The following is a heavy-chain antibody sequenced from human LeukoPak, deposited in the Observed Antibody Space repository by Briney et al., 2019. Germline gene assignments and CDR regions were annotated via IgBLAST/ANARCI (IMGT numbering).Heavy chain of an antibody. CDR1: GFTFDDYA. D-gene: IGHD3-10*01. Sequence: GGSLRLSCAASGFTFDDYAMHWVRHAPGKGLEWVSLISWDGGSTYYADSVKGRFTISRDNSKNSLYLQMNSLRAEDTALYYCAKDKVGSGSYFGYMDVWGKGTTVTVSS. J-gene: IGHJ6*03. CDR3: AKDKVGSGSYFGYMDV. V-gene: IGHV3-43D*03. CDR2: ISWDGGST.